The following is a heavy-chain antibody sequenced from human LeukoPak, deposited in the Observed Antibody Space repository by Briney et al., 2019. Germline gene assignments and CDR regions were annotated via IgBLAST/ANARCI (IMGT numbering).Heavy chain of an antibody. J-gene: IGHJ6*02. D-gene: IGHD1-14*01. Sequence: PGGSLRLSCAASGFTFNSYWMSWVRQAPGKGLEWVANIKQDGSEKYYVDSVKGRFTISRDNAKNSLYLQMNSLRAEDTAVYYCARDVRKYGMDVWGQGTTVTVSS. V-gene: IGHV3-7*03. CDR2: IKQDGSEK. CDR1: GFTFNSYW. CDR3: ARDVRKYGMDV.